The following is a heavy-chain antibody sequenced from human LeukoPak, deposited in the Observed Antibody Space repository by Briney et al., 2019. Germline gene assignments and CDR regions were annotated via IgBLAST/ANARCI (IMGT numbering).Heavy chain of an antibody. Sequence: PGGSLRLSCAASGLTFGSSAMHWVRQAPGKGLECVAFIQFDGSYKHYSDSVKGRFTISRDNSKNTLYLEMNSLRAEDTAVYYCPTHCSGTACHRDYWGQGTLVTVSS. J-gene: IGHJ4*02. D-gene: IGHD2-2*01. V-gene: IGHV3-30*02. CDR1: GLTFGSSA. CDR3: PTHCSGTACHRDY. CDR2: IQFDGSYK.